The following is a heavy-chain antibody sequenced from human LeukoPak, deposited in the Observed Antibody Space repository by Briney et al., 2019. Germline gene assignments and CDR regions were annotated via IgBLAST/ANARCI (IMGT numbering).Heavy chain of an antibody. V-gene: IGHV1-2*02. J-gene: IGHJ4*02. CDR1: GYTFTSYG. CDR3: ARDRTTVTTPVDY. D-gene: IGHD4-17*01. Sequence: GASVKVSCKASGYTFTSYGISWVRQAPGQGLEWMGWINPNSGGTNYAQKFQGRVTMTRDTSISTAYMELSRLRSDDTAVYYCARDRTTVTTPVDYWGQGTLVTVSS. CDR2: INPNSGGT.